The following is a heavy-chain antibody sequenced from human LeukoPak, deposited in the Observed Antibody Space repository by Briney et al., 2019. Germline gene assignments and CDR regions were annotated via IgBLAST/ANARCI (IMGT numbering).Heavy chain of an antibody. CDR2: ISGGGGST. CDR3: AREDYGDYGDFDY. Sequence: GGSLRLSCAASGFTFTSYSMNWVRQAPGKGLEWVSTISGGGGSTYYADSVKGRFTISRDNSKNTLYLQMNSLRAEDTAVYYCAREDYGDYGDFDYWGQGTLVTVSS. D-gene: IGHD4-17*01. J-gene: IGHJ4*02. CDR1: GFTFTSYS. V-gene: IGHV3-23*01.